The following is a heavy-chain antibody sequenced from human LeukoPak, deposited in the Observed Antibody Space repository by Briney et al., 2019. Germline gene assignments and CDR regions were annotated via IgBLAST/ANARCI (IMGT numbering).Heavy chain of an antibody. D-gene: IGHD3-9*01. CDR1: GYTFTTHD. CDR3: ARGLWDYNTDWFPFSGY. J-gene: IGHJ4*02. Sequence: ASVKVSCKASGYTFTTHDLTWVRQAPGQGLEWMGWMNPGSGDAAYAQKFQGRVTMTRDTSMSTAYMELNSLGSEDTAIYYCARGLWDYNTDWFPFSGYWGQGTPVAVSS. CDR2: MNPGSGDA. V-gene: IGHV1-8*01.